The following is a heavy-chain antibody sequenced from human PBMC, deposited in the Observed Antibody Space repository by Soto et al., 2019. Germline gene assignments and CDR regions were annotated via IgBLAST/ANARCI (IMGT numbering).Heavy chain of an antibody. V-gene: IGHV3-23*01. CDR3: ATIIIPAATNFY. Sequence: EVQLLESGGGLVQPGGSLRLSCAASGITFTAYAMSWVRQAPGKGLEWVSSISGSGGSTYYADSVKGRLTISRDNSKNTLYRQMNSLRAEDTAVYYCATIIIPAATNFYWGQGTLVTVSS. CDR2: ISGSGGST. D-gene: IGHD2-2*01. J-gene: IGHJ4*02. CDR1: GITFTAYA.